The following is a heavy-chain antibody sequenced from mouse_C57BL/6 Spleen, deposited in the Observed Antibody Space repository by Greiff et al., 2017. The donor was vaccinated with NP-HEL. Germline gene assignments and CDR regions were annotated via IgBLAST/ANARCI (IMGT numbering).Heavy chain of an antibody. J-gene: IGHJ3*01. D-gene: IGHD2-3*01. CDR2: ISGGGGNT. CDR3: ARGGYDGYLFAY. V-gene: IGHV5-9*01. Sequence: EVKLMESGGGLVKPGGSLKLSCAASGFTFSSYTMSWVRQTPEKRLEWVATISGGGGNTYYPDSVKGRFTISRDNAKNTLYLQMSSLRSEDTALYYCARGGYDGYLFAYWGQGTLVTVSA. CDR1: GFTFSSYT.